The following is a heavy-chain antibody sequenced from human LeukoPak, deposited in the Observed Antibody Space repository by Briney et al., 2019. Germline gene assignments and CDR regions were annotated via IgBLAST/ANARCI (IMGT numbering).Heavy chain of an antibody. CDR2: ISYDGSNK. D-gene: IGHD2-2*01. CDR1: GFTFSSYA. V-gene: IGHV3-30-3*01. Sequence: HAGGSLRLSCAASGFTFSSYAMHWVRQALGKGLEWVAVISYDGSNKYYADSVKGRFTISRDNSKNTLYLQMNSLRAEDTAVYYCARERSSSTRQVDYWGQGTLVTVSS. J-gene: IGHJ4*02. CDR3: ARERSSSTRQVDY.